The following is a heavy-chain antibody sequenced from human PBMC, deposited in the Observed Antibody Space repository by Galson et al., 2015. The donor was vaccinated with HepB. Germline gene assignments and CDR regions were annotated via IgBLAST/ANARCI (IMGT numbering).Heavy chain of an antibody. D-gene: IGHD3-22*01. CDR1: GYTFTSNY. J-gene: IGHJ4*02. CDR2: INTSGGST. V-gene: IGHV1-46*03. CDR3: ARTYYYDSSGYYPDY. Sequence: SVKVSCKASGYTFTSNYMHWVRQAPGQGLEWMGIINTSGGSTSYAQKFQGRVTMTRDTSTSTVYMELSSLRSEDTAVYYCARTYYYDSSGYYPDYLGQGTLVTVSS.